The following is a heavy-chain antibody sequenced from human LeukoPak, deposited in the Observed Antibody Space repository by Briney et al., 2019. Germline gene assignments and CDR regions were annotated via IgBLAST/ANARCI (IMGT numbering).Heavy chain of an antibody. J-gene: IGHJ2*01. CDR3: ARSPRIYDSSGYYLVEYFDL. V-gene: IGHV3-53*01. CDR1: GFTVSTNY. Sequence: PGGSLRLSCAASGFTVSTNYMSWVRQAPGKGLEWVSIIYSGGSTSYADSVKGRFTISRDISKNTLFLQMSSLGAEDTAVYYCARSPRIYDSSGYYLVEYFDLWGRGTLVTVSS. D-gene: IGHD3-22*01. CDR2: IYSGGST.